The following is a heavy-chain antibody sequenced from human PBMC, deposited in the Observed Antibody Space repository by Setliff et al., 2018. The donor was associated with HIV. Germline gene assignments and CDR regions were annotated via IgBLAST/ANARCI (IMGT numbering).Heavy chain of an antibody. D-gene: IGHD6-19*01. J-gene: IGHJ1*01. V-gene: IGHV4-59*01. CDR3: ARFTSGWYGQY. CDR1: GGSISAYY. CDR2: IYSNGVT. Sequence: PSETLSPTCNVSGGSISAYYWSWVRQPPGKRLEWIGYIYSNGVTAYNPSLKSRVTISVDTSKSQFSLKLTSVTIADTAVYYCARFTSGWYGQYWGQGTLVTVSS.